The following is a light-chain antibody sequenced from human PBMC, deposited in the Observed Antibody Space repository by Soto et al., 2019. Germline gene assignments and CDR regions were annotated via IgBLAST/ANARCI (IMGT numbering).Light chain of an antibody. J-gene: IGKJ3*01. CDR3: QQRSNWPPT. V-gene: IGKV3-11*01. CDR1: QSVSSY. Sequence: EIVLTQSPATLSLSPGERATLSCRASQSVSSYLAWYQQKPGQAPRLLIYDASNRATGIPARFSGSGSGTDVTLTISSLEPEDFAVYDCQQRSNWPPTFGPGTKVDIK. CDR2: DAS.